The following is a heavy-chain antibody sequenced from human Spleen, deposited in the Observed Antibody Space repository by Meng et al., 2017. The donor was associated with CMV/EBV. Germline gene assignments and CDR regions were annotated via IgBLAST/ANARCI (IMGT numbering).Heavy chain of an antibody. J-gene: IGHJ4*02. V-gene: IGHV3-21*01. CDR1: GFTFSNYG. D-gene: IGHD6-13*01. Sequence: GGSLRLSCAASGFTFSNYGMHWVRQAPGKGLEWVSSISSSSSYIYYADSVRGRFTISRDNAKNSLYLQMNSLRAEDTAVYYCARDSSSISGHWGQGTLVTVSS. CDR2: ISSSSSYI. CDR3: ARDSSSISGH.